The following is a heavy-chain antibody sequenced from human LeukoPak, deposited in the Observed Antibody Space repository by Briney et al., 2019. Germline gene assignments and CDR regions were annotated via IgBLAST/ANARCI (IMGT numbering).Heavy chain of an antibody. CDR1: GGSISSYY. J-gene: IGHJ4*02. CDR3: ARDHDSWRSDY. CDR2: IYTSGST. Sequence: PSETLSLTCTVAGGSISSYYWSWIREPAGKGLEWIGRIYTSGSTNYNPSLKSRVTMSVDTSKNQFSLKLSSVTAADTAVYYCARDHDSWRSDYWGQGTLVTVSS. D-gene: IGHD6-13*01. V-gene: IGHV4-4*07.